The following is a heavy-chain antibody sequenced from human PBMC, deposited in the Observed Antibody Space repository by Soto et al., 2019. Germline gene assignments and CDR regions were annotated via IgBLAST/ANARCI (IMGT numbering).Heavy chain of an antibody. D-gene: IGHD3-22*01. CDR3: ARGQYFSDSSGYDDY. CDR2: ISVSAST. V-gene: IGHV4-59*01. Sequence: SETLSLTCPVSGYSIRASYWSWVRQPPGKGLEWIGYISVSASTKYNPSLKSRITMSLDTSKNQFSLRLTSVTAEDTAVYYCARGQYFSDSSGYDDYWGQGTQVTVSS. CDR1: GYSIRASY. J-gene: IGHJ4*02.